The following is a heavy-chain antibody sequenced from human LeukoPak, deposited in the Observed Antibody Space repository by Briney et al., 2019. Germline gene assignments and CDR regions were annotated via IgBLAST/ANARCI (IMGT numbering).Heavy chain of an antibody. D-gene: IGHD6-19*01. Sequence: GGSLRLSCAASGITFSNAWMTWVRQAPGKGLEWVGRIYRSSNGETTDYGAPVKGRFTMSRDDSKNTLYLQMNSLKTEDTAVYYCTTYSSGSRPFWGQGTLVPVSS. V-gene: IGHV3-15*01. CDR2: IYRSSNGETT. CDR1: GITFSNAW. CDR3: TTYSSGSRPF. J-gene: IGHJ4*02.